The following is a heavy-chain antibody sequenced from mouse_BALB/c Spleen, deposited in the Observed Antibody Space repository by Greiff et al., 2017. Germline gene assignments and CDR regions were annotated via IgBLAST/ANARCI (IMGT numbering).Heavy chain of an antibody. CDR1: GYTFTSYW. J-gene: IGHJ2*01. V-gene: IGHV1-7*01. Sequence: QVQLQQSGAELAKPGASVKMSCKASGYTFTSYWMHWVKQRPGQGLEWIGYINPSTGYTEYNQKFKDKATLTADKSSSTAYMQLSSLTSENSAVYFCARGASFDYWGQGTTLSLL. D-gene: IGHD6-1*01. CDR3: ARGASFDY. CDR2: INPSTGYT.